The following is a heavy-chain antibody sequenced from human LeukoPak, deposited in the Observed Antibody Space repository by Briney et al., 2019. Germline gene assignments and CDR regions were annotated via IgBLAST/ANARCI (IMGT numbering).Heavy chain of an antibody. V-gene: IGHV1-69*13. CDR3: ARRHSYGSAGDY. CDR1: GYTFTGYY. D-gene: IGHD5-18*01. CDR2: IIPIFGTA. Sequence: SVKVSCKASGYTFTGYYMHWVRQAPGQGLEWMGGIIPIFGTANYAQKFQGRVTITADESTSTAYMELSSLRSEDTAVYYCARRHSYGSAGDYWGQGTLVTVSS. J-gene: IGHJ4*02.